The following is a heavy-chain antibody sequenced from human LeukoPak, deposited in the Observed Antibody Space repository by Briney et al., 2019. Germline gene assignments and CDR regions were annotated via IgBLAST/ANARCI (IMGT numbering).Heavy chain of an antibody. J-gene: IGHJ6*03. V-gene: IGHV3-30*02. CDR3: ARDRVGYYGSGSRYYYYYMDV. CDR2: IRYDGSNK. D-gene: IGHD3-10*01. CDR1: GFTFSSYG. Sequence: GGSLRLSCAASGFTFSSYGMHWVRQAPGKGLEWVAFIRYDGSNKYYADSVKGRFTISRDNSKNTLYLQMNSLRAEDTAVYYCARDRVGYYGSGSRYYYYYMDVWGKGTTVTISS.